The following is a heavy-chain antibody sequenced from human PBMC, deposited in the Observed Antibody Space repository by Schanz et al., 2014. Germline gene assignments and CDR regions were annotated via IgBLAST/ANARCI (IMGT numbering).Heavy chain of an antibody. CDR2: FNDGGVNK. CDR1: GFSFSSYA. V-gene: IGHV3-23*04. CDR3: ARSRSGFYFDY. D-gene: IGHD1-26*01. Sequence: EVQLVESGGGLVKPGGSLRLSCAASGFSFSSYAMGWVRQARGKGLEWVSSFNDGGVNKYYADSVKGRFTISSDNSKSTLYLQMNSLRAEDTAVYYCARSRSGFYFDYWGQGTLVTVSS. J-gene: IGHJ4*02.